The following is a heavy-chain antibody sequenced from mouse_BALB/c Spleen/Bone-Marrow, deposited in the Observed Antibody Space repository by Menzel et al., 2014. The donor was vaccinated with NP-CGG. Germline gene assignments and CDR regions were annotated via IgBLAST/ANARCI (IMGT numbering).Heavy chain of an antibody. Sequence: QVQLKESGAELVKPGASVKLSCKASGYTFTSYYMHWVKQRPGQGLEWIGEINPSNGGTNFNEKFKSKATLTVDKSSSTAYMQLSSLTSEDSAVYYCTREGDSPFDYWGQGTLVTISA. V-gene: IGHV1S81*02. J-gene: IGHJ3*01. D-gene: IGHD2-13*01. CDR2: INPSNGGT. CDR3: TREGDSPFDY. CDR1: GYTFTSYY.